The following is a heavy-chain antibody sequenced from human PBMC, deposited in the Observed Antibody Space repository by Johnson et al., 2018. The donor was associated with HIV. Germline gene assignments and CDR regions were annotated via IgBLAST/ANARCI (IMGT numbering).Heavy chain of an antibody. Sequence: VQLVESGGGVVRPGGSLRLSCAASGFTFSSYDMHWVRQATGKGLEWVSAIGTAGDTYYVDSVKGRFTISRENAKNSLYLQMNSLRAGDTAVYYCARGLTGDDAFDIWGQGTMVTVSS. CDR3: ARGLTGDDAFDI. D-gene: IGHD7-27*01. V-gene: IGHV3-13*01. CDR2: IGTAGDT. J-gene: IGHJ3*02. CDR1: GFTFSSYD.